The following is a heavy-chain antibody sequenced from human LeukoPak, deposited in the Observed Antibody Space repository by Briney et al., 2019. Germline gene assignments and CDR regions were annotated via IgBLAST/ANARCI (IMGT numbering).Heavy chain of an antibody. CDR2: ISSSSSYI. D-gene: IGHD3-3*01. CDR3: ARESRYYDFWSGIQGDAFDI. Sequence: KTGGSLRLSCATSGFTFTTYEMNWVRQAPGKGLEWVSSISSSSSYIYYADLVKGRFTIPRDNAKNSLYLQMNSLRAEDTAVYYCARESRYYDFWSGIQGDAFDICGQGTMVTASS. J-gene: IGHJ3*02. CDR1: GFTFTTYE. V-gene: IGHV3-21*01.